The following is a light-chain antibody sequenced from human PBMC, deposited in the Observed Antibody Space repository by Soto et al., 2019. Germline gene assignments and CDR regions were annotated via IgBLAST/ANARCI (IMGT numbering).Light chain of an antibody. CDR2: GVS. J-gene: IGKJ1*01. CDR3: QQRSNWSWT. Sequence: ELVLTQSPGTLSLSPGESATLSCRASQPVSSNFLAWYQQKPGQAPRLLIYGVSSRASGIPDRFFGSGSGTDFTLTISSLEPEDFAVYYCQQRSNWSWTFGQGTKVDIK. V-gene: IGKV3D-20*02. CDR1: QPVSSNF.